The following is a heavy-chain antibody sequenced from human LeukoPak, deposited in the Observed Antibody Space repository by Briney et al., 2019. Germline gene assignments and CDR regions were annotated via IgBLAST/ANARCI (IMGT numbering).Heavy chain of an antibody. D-gene: IGHD6-13*01. Sequence: SETPSLTCSVSGGSISSYYWSWIRQPAGKGLEWIGRIYTSGSTNYNPSLKSRVTISVDKSKNQFSLKLSSVTAADTAVYYCARGSSSWYGFDYWGQGTLVTVSS. V-gene: IGHV4-4*07. CDR1: GGSISSYY. CDR2: IYTSGST. CDR3: ARGSSSWYGFDY. J-gene: IGHJ4*02.